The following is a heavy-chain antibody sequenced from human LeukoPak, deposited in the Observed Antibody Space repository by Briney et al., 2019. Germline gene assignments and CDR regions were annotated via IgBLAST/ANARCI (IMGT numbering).Heavy chain of an antibody. CDR3: ARGRSVNVARGPLFHL. CDR2: INPDSGDR. Sequence: ASVKVSCKASGHTFIHYYIHWVRQAPGRGLEWMGWINPDSGDRSFAQGLQGRLTLTRDMSISTVYMELSSLTSDDTAVYYCARGRSVNVARGPLFHLWGRGTLVTVSS. J-gene: IGHJ2*01. D-gene: IGHD3-10*01. CDR1: GHTFIHYY. V-gene: IGHV1-2*02.